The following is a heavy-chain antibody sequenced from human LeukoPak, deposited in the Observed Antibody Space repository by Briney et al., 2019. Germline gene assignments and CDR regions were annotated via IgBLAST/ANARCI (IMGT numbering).Heavy chain of an antibody. V-gene: IGHV3-23*01. Sequence: PGGSLRLSCAASGFTFSSYAMSWVRQAPGKGLEWVSAISGSGGSTYYADSVKGRFTISRDNSKNTLYLQMNSLRAEDTAVYYCAKDQIVAKGCYYYYYMDVWGKGTTVTVSS. CDR3: AKDQIVAKGCYYYYYMDV. CDR2: ISGSGGST. CDR1: GFTFSSYA. J-gene: IGHJ6*03. D-gene: IGHD5-12*01.